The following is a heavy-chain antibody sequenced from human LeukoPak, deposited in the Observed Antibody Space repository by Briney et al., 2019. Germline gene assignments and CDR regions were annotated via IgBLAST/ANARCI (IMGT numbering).Heavy chain of an antibody. Sequence: SETLSFTCAVYGGSFSGYYWSWLRQPPGKGLEWIGEINHSGSTNYNPSLMSRVTISVDTSKNQFSLKLSSVTAADTAVYYCARARDYYGSGIYGMDVWGKGTTVTVSS. V-gene: IGHV4-34*01. CDR3: ARARDYYGSGIYGMDV. J-gene: IGHJ6*04. CDR2: INHSGST. CDR1: GGSFSGYY. D-gene: IGHD3-10*01.